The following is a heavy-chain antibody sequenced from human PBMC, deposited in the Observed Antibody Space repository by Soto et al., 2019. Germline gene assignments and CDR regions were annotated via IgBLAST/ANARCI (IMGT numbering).Heavy chain of an antibody. CDR1: GGTFSTYI. Sequence: QVQLVQSGAEVKKPGSSVKVSCKAPGGTFSTYIISWVRQAPGQGLEWMGRIIPIPDITNYAQKFQGRVTITADKSTSTAYMELGSLRPEDTAVYYCTRDRITTRGDAFDLWGQGTRVTVSS. J-gene: IGHJ3*01. D-gene: IGHD3-3*01. CDR2: IIPIPDIT. V-gene: IGHV1-69*08. CDR3: TRDRITTRGDAFDL.